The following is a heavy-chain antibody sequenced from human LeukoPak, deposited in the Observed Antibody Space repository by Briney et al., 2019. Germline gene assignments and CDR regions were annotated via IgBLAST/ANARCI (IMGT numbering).Heavy chain of an antibody. J-gene: IGHJ4*02. D-gene: IGHD2-2*01. CDR1: GYTLTGYY. CDR2: INPNSGGT. V-gene: IGHV1-2*02. CDR3: AIYCSSTSCKDY. Sequence: ASVKVSCKASGYTLTGYYMHWVRQAPGQGLEWMGWINPNSGGTNYAQKFQGRVTMTRDTSISTAYMELSRLRSDDTAVYYCAIYCSSTSCKDYWGQGTLVTVSS.